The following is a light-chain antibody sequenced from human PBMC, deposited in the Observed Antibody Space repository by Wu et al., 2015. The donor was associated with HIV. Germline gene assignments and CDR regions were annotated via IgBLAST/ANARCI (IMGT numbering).Light chain of an antibody. V-gene: IGKV3-20*01. CDR3: QQYGSSPWT. CDR2: GAS. Sequence: EIVLTQSPGTLSLSPGERATLSCRASQSVSSNFLAWYQHRPGQALRLLIYGASNRATGIPDRFSGSGSGTDFTLTISRLEPEDFAVYYCQQYGSSPWTFGQGTKVEIK. CDR1: QSVSSNF. J-gene: IGKJ1*01.